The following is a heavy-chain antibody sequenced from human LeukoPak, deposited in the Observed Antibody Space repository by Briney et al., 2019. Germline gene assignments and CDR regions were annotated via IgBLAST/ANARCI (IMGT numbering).Heavy chain of an antibody. Sequence: SETLSLTCTVSGYSISSGYYWGWIRQPPGKGLEWIGTIYHSGITYSTPSLKSRVTISVDTSKYQFYLKLSSVTAADTAVYYCARDSQLWLLRRNYFDYWGQGTLVTVSS. J-gene: IGHJ4*02. CDR1: GYSISSGYY. D-gene: IGHD5-18*01. V-gene: IGHV4-38-2*02. CDR2: IYHSGIT. CDR3: ARDSQLWLLRRNYFDY.